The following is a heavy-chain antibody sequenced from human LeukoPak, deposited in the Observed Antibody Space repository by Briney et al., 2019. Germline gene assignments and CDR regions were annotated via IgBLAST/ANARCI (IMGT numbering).Heavy chain of an antibody. CDR1: GYTLTELS. CDR2: FDPEDGET. J-gene: IGHJ4*02. Sequence: EASVKVSCKVSGYTLTELSMHWVRQAPGKGLEWMGGFDPEDGETIYAQKFQGRVTMTEDKSTDTAYMELSSLRSEDTAVYYCATRTDITMVRGVPDYWGQGTLVTVSS. V-gene: IGHV1-24*01. CDR3: ATRTDITMVRGVPDY. D-gene: IGHD3-10*01.